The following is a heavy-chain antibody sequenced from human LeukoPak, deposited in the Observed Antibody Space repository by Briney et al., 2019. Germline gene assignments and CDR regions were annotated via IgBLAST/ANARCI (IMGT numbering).Heavy chain of an antibody. CDR1: SGSLSSYY. D-gene: IGHD6-19*01. CDR3: ARGLLRYSSGIDY. Sequence: SETLSLTCTVSSGSLSSYYWSWIRQPPGKGLEWIGYIYYSGSTNYNPPLKSRVTISVDTSKNQFSLKLSSVTAADTAVYYYARGLLRYSSGIDYWGQGTLVTVSS. CDR2: IYYSGST. J-gene: IGHJ4*02. V-gene: IGHV4-59*01.